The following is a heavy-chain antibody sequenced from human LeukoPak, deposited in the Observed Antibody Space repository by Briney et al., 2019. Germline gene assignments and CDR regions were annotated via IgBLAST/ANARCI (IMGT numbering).Heavy chain of an antibody. CDR2: ISYDGSNK. D-gene: IGHD3-10*01. J-gene: IGHJ4*02. CDR1: GFXFSSYG. CDR3: AKDLWVTYGSGSYYFDY. V-gene: IGHV3-30*18. Sequence: PGRSLRLSCTASGFXFSSYGIHWVRQAPGKGLKWVAVISYDGSNKFYADSVKGRFTISRDNSKNTLYLQMNSLRAEDTAVYYCAKDLWVTYGSGSYYFDYWGQGTLVTVSS.